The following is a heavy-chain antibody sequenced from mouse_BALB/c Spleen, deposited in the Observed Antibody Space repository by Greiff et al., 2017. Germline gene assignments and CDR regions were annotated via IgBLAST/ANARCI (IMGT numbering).Heavy chain of an antibody. CDR2: IWAGGST. V-gene: IGHV2-9*02. J-gene: IGHJ3*01. D-gene: IGHD1-2*01. CDR1: GFSLTSYG. CDR3: ARDRDYYGSWFAY. Sequence: QVHVKQSGPGLVAPSQSLSITCTVSGFSLTSYGVHWVRQPPGKGLEWLGVIWAGGSTNYNSALMSRLSISKDNSKSQVFLKMNSLQTDDTAMYYCARDRDYYGSWFAYWGQGTLVTVSA.